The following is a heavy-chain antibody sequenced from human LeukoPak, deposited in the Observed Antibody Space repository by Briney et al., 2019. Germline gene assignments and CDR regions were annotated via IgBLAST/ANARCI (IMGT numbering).Heavy chain of an antibody. Sequence: GGSLRLSCAASGFTFSSYAMSWVRQAPGKGLEWVSAISGSGGSTYYADSVKGRFTISRDNSKNTLYLQMNSLRAEDTAVYYCAKGDVLLWFGWPFDYWGQGTLDTVSS. CDR2: ISGSGGST. CDR1: GFTFSSYA. V-gene: IGHV3-23*01. J-gene: IGHJ4*02. CDR3: AKGDVLLWFGWPFDY. D-gene: IGHD3-10*01.